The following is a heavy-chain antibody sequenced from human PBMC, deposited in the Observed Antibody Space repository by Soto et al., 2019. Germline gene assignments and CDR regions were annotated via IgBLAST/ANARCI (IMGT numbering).Heavy chain of an antibody. CDR2: ISGSGSDT. J-gene: IGHJ2*01. Sequence: EVYLLESGGGSVQPGGSLRLSCAASGLTFSSYVMSWVRQAPGKGLEWVSAISGSGSDTYYAVSVKGRFTLSRDNSKNTLYLQMNSLRVEDTAVYYCAKRRGDGYFDLWGRGTLVTVSS. CDR1: GLTFSSYV. V-gene: IGHV3-23*01. CDR3: AKRRGDGYFDL. D-gene: IGHD7-27*01.